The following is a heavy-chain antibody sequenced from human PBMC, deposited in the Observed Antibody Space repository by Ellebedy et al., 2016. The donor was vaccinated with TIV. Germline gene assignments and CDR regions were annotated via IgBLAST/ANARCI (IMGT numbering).Heavy chain of an antibody. CDR1: GFTLSTHW. CDR3: SRGWSTPDS. Sequence: GESLKISCAASGFTLSTHWMSWVRQAPGKGLEWVASIQQDGSVQFYVNSVKGRFTISRDNAQDTLFLQMNSLRAEDTAVYFCSRGWSTPDSWGQGTLVIVSS. V-gene: IGHV3-7*01. D-gene: IGHD2-15*01. CDR2: IQQDGSVQ. J-gene: IGHJ4*02.